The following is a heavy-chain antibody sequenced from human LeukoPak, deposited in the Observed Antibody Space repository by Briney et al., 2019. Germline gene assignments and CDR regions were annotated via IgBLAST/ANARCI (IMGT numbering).Heavy chain of an antibody. D-gene: IGHD1-26*01. V-gene: IGHV3-53*01. CDR1: GFTVSSNY. J-gene: IGHJ5*02. Sequence: GGSLRLSCAASGFTVSSNYMSWVRQAPGKGLEWVSVIYSGGSTYYADSVKGRFTISRDNSKNTLYLQMNSLRAEDTAVYYCAKGQSGSYYIRFDPWGQGTLVTVSS. CDR2: IYSGGST. CDR3: AKGQSGSYYIRFDP.